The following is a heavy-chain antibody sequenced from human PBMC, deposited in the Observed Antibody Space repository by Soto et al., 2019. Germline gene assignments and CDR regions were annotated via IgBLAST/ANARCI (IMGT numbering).Heavy chain of an antibody. V-gene: IGHV2-26*01. D-gene: IGHD6-19*01. CDR2: IFSNDEK. J-gene: IGHJ6*02. Sequence: QVTLKESGPVLVKPTETLTLTCTVSGFSLSNARMGVSWIRQPPGKALEWLAHIFSNDEKSYSTSLKSRLTISKDTSKSQVVLTMTNMDPVDTATYYCARTYSSGWYHYYGMDVWGQGTTVTVSS. CDR1: GFSLSNARMG. CDR3: ARTYSSGWYHYYGMDV.